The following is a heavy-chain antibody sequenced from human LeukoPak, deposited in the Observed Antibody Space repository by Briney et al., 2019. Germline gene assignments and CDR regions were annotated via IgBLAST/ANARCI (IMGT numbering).Heavy chain of an antibody. D-gene: IGHD3-10*01. V-gene: IGHV3-7*01. CDR2: IKQDGSER. CDR3: ARAGSHWHYVY. CDR1: GFTFSGFS. J-gene: IGHJ4*02. Sequence: PGGSLRLSCAASGFTFSGFSMSWVRQSPTKGLEWVANIKQDGSERYYVDSVKGRFTISRDNAKSSLSLQMNNLRVEDTAVYYCARAGSHWHYVYWGQGTVVTVPS.